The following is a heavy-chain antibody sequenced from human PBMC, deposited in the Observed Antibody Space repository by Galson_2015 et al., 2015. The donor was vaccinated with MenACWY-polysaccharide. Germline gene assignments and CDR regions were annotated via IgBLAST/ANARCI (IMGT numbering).Heavy chain of an antibody. V-gene: IGHV3-7*01. CDR3: ARDGGRTIGTSQRGY. Sequence: SLRLSCAASGFTFNDFWLSWVRQAPGKGLEWVANINQYGSEKYYVDSVKGRFTISRDNAKNSLYLQMNSLRAEGTAVYYCARDGGRTIGTSQRGYWVQGTLVTVSS. J-gene: IGHJ4*02. CDR1: GFTFNDFW. CDR2: INQYGSEK. D-gene: IGHD1-1*01.